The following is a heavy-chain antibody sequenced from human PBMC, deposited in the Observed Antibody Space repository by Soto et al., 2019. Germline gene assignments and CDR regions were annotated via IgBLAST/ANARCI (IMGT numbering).Heavy chain of an antibody. J-gene: IGHJ6*02. CDR1: GGSFSGYY. Sequence: PSETLSLTCAVYGGSFSGYYWSWIRQPPGKGLEWIGEINHSGSTNYNPSLKSRVTISVDTSKNQFSLKLSSVTAADTAVYYCARGRYYYGSGRRSYYYYGMDVWGQGTTVTVSS. V-gene: IGHV4-34*01. CDR2: INHSGST. CDR3: ARGRYYYGSGRRSYYYYGMDV. D-gene: IGHD3-10*01.